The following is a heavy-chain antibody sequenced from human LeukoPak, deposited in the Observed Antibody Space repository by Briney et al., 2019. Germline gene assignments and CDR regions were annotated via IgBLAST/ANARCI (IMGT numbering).Heavy chain of an antibody. Sequence: GASVKVSCKASGYTFTSYDINWVRQATGQGLEWMGWMNPDSGNTGYAQKFQGRVTMTRNTSISTAYMELSSLRSEDTAVYYCAREYSSGQYNWFDPWGQGTLVTVSS. D-gene: IGHD6-19*01. CDR2: MNPDSGNT. J-gene: IGHJ5*02. CDR1: GYTFTSYD. CDR3: AREYSSGQYNWFDP. V-gene: IGHV1-8*01.